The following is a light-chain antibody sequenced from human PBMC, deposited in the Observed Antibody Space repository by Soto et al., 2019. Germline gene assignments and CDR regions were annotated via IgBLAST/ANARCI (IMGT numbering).Light chain of an antibody. J-gene: IGLJ2*01. CDR2: LNSDGSH. Sequence: QPVLTQSPSASASLGASVKLTSTLSSGHSSYAIAWHQQQPEKGPRYLMKLNSDGSHSKGDGIPDRFSGSSSGAERYLTISSLQSEDEADYYCQTWGTGGVVFGGGTKLTVL. V-gene: IGLV4-69*01. CDR1: SGHSSYA. CDR3: QTWGTGGVV.